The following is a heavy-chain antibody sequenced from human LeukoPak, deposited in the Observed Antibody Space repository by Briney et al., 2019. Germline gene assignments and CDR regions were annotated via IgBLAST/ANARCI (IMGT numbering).Heavy chain of an antibody. J-gene: IGHJ3*02. CDR1: GYTFTSYD. CDR3: ARVYCTSTSCFWKGAFDI. D-gene: IGHD2-2*01. V-gene: IGHV1-8*01. CDR2: MNPNSGNT. Sequence: ASVKVSCKASGYTFTSYDINWVRQATGQGLEWMGWMNPNSGNTGYAQKFQGRVTMTRNTSISTAYMELSSLRSEDTAVYYCARVYCTSTSCFWKGAFDIWGQGTMVTVSS.